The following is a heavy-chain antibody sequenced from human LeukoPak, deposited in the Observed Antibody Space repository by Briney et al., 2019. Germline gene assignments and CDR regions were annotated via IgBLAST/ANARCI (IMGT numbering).Heavy chain of an antibody. CDR2: ISASGGST. V-gene: IGHV3-23*01. CDR3: ARGGTSAFYGGYDF. CDR1: GFTFSSYA. D-gene: IGHD2-15*01. J-gene: IGHJ4*02. Sequence: PGGSLRLSCAASGFTFSSYAMSWVRQAPGKGLEWVSGISASGGSTYYADSVKGRFTISRDNAKNTLYLQVNSLRAEDTAMYYCARGGTSAFYGGYDFWGQGTLVTVSS.